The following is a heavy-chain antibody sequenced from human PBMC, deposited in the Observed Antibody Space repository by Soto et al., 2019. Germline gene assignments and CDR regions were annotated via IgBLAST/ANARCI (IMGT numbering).Heavy chain of an antibody. Sequence: QVQLQQGGAGLLKPSETLSLTCAVYGGSFSGYYWSWIRQPPGKGLEWIGEINHSGSTNYNPSLKSRVTISVDTSKNQFSLKLSSVTAADTAVYYCARVAVRCSSTSCSFYYYYYYYMDVWGKGTTVTVSS. D-gene: IGHD2-2*01. V-gene: IGHV4-34*01. CDR1: GGSFSGYY. CDR3: ARVAVRCSSTSCSFYYYYYYYMDV. CDR2: INHSGST. J-gene: IGHJ6*03.